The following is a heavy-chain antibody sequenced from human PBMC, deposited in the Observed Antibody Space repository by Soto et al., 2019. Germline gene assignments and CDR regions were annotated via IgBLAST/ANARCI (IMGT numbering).Heavy chain of an antibody. Sequence: EVQLVESGGGLVKPGGSLRLSCVLSGFTFNNAWMNWVRQAPGKGLEWVGRMKNNGATDYAAPVRGRFTISRDDSRDTLYLQMNNLETEDTAVYYCTTDLSPPEGPSYPIDYWGQGTLVTVSS. CDR1: GFTFNNAW. J-gene: IGHJ4*02. CDR2: MKNNGAT. CDR3: TTDLSPPEGPSYPIDY. D-gene: IGHD1-26*01. V-gene: IGHV3-15*01.